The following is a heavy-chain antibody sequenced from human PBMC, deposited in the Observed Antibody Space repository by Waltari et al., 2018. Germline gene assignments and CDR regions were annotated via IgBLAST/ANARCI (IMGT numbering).Heavy chain of an antibody. CDR1: GFTFSSYA. V-gene: IGHV3-23*01. D-gene: IGHD3-10*01. CDR2: ISGSGGST. J-gene: IGHJ4*02. Sequence: EVQLLESGGGLVQPGGSLRLSCAASGFTFSSYAMSWVRQAPGKGLEWVSAISGSGGSTYYADSVKGRFTISRDNSKNTLYLQMNSLRVEDTAVYYCAKDSSLLWFGELSDYWGQGTLVTVSS. CDR3: AKDSSLLWFGELSDY.